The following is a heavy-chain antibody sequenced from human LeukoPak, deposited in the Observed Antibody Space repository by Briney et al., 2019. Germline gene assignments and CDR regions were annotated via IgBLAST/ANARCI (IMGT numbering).Heavy chain of an antibody. V-gene: IGHV1-18*01. CDR3: ARDPSTTCGYYIFFDF. CDR1: GYTFTNYG. J-gene: IGHJ4*02. Sequence: ASVKVSCKASGYTFTNYGITWVRPAPGQGLEWLGWISAYNGDTHYAQKFQARVTMTTDTSTTTAYMELRSLTSDDTAVYYCARDPSTTCGYYIFFDFWGQGTLVAVSS. CDR2: ISAYNGDT. D-gene: IGHD1-26*01.